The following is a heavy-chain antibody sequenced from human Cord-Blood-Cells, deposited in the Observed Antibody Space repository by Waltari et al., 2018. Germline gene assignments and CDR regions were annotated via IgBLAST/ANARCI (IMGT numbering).Heavy chain of an antibody. CDR3: ARGEVVVVAATSYYYGMDV. CDR2: IYYSGST. J-gene: IGHJ6*02. D-gene: IGHD2-15*01. V-gene: IGHV4-59*01. Sequence: QPPGKGLEWIGYIYYSGSTNYNPSLKSRVTISVDTSKNQFSLKLSSVTAADTAVYYCARGEVVVVAATSYYYGMDVWGQGTTVTVSS.